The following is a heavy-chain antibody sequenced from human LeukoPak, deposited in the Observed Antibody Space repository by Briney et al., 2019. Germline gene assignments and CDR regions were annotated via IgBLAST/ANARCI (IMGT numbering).Heavy chain of an antibody. J-gene: IGHJ5*02. CDR1: GFNFSSYS. CDR2: ISSSSSYI. D-gene: IGHD6-6*01. Sequence: GGSLRLSCAASGFNFSSYSMNWVRQAPGKGLEWVSSISSSSSYIYYADSVKGRFTISRDNAKNSLYLQMNSLRAEDTAVYYCASDIAARPSWFDPWGQGTLVTVSS. V-gene: IGHV3-21*01. CDR3: ASDIAARPSWFDP.